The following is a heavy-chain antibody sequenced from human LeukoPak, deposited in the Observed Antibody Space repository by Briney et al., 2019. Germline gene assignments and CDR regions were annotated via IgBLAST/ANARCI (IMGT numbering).Heavy chain of an antibody. J-gene: IGHJ4*02. CDR3: AKLQDTVVVVAATLFDY. V-gene: IGHV3-23*01. Sequence: GGSLRLSCAASGFTFSSYAMSWVRQAPGKGLEWVSAISGSGGSTYYADSVKGRFTISRDNSKNTLYLQMNSLRAEDTAVYYCAKLQDTVVVVAATLFDYWGQGTLVTVSS. CDR2: ISGSGGST. D-gene: IGHD2-15*01. CDR1: GFTFSSYA.